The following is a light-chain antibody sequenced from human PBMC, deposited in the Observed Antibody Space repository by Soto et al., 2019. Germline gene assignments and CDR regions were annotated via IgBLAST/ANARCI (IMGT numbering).Light chain of an antibody. J-gene: IGLJ1*01. CDR3: QSYDSTLSARYV. CDR1: RSNIGGNA. V-gene: IGLV1-40*01. Sequence: QSVLTQPPSVSGTPGQRVTISCSGSRSNIGGNAVTWYQQVPGTAPKLLIFGNSNRPSGVPDRFSGSKSGTSASLAITGLQAEDEGDYYCQSYDSTLSARYVFGTGTKLTVL. CDR2: GNS.